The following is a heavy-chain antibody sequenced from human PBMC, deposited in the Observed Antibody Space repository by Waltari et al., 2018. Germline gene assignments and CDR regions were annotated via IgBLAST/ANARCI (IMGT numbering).Heavy chain of an antibody. V-gene: IGHV4-59*01. Sequence: QVQLQESGPGLVKPSETLSLTCSVSGDSMVGYYWSWIRQSPGRGLEWIGNVYSGGNTNYHPSLQSRISMTVDTSKKQISLSLSVVTAADAAVYFCARQRGSYYSAFDYWGQGTRVAVSS. CDR1: GDSMVGYY. CDR2: VYSGGNT. J-gene: IGHJ4*02. D-gene: IGHD1-26*01. CDR3: ARQRGSYYSAFDY.